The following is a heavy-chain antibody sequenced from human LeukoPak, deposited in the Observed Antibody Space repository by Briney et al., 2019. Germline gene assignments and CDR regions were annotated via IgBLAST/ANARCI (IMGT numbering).Heavy chain of an antibody. CDR1: GGSISSYY. CDR3: AGHHPRNPVAL. Sequence: SETLSLTCTVSGGSISSYYWSWIRQPPGRGLEWIAYISDIGSINYNPPLTSRVTISLDTSKNQFSLKLSSVTAADTAVYYCAGHHPRNPVALWGQGTLVTASS. D-gene: IGHD2/OR15-2a*01. J-gene: IGHJ4*02. V-gene: IGHV4-59*08. CDR2: ISDIGSI.